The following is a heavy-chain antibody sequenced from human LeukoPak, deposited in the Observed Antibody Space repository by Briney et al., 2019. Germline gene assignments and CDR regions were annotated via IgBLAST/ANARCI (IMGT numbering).Heavy chain of an antibody. CDR3: AKDADTATIIYWYFDL. D-gene: IGHD5-18*01. Sequence: SLRLSCAASGFTFSSYVMHWVRQAPGKGLEWVAVISDDGSNTFYADSVKGRFTISRDNSKNTLYLQLNSLRPEDTAVYYCAKDADTATIIYWYFDLWGRGTLVTVSS. CDR2: ISDDGSNT. V-gene: IGHV3-30*18. CDR1: GFTFSSYV. J-gene: IGHJ2*01.